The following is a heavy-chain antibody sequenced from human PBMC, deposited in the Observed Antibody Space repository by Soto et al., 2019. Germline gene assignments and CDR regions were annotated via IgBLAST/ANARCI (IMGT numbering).Heavy chain of an antibody. V-gene: IGHV4-59*01. D-gene: IGHD5-12*01. CDR3: ARDTGEVATS. CDR2: IYYSGST. CDR1: GGSISSYY. Sequence: SETLSLTCTVSGGSISSYYWSWIRQPPGKGLEWIGYIYYSGSTNYNPSLKSRVTISVDTSKNQFSLKLSSVTAADTAVYYCARDTGEVATSWGQGTLVTVSS. J-gene: IGHJ5*02.